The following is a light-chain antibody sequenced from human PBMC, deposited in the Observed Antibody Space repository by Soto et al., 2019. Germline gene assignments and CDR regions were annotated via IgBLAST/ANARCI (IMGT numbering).Light chain of an antibody. CDR2: HAS. CDR3: PQYNSYS. CDR1: QSISNW. Sequence: DIQMTQSPSTLPASVGDRVTITCRASQSISNWLAWYQQKPGTAPKVLIYHASNLQSGVPSRFSGSGSETEFTLTIRRLQTDDFENYYCPQYNSYSFGQGTKVEIK. J-gene: IGKJ1*01. V-gene: IGKV1-5*01.